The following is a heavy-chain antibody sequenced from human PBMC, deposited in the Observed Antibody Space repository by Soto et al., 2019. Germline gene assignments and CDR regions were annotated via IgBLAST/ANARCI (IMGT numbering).Heavy chain of an antibody. Sequence: TLSLTCTVSGVSISSSYWSWIRQSPGTGLEWIGYIYYTGTTNYNPSLKRRVTISLDTAKNQFSLNVNSLTTADTAVYFCARGGNRYSNTASGVGGFDFWGQGTLVTVSS. CDR1: GVSISSSY. D-gene: IGHD5-12*01. J-gene: IGHJ4*02. CDR3: ARGGNRYSNTASGVGGFDF. CDR2: IYYTGTT. V-gene: IGHV4-59*01.